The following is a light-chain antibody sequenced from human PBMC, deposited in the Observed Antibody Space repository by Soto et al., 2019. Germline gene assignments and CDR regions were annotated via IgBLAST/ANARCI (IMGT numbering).Light chain of an antibody. CDR1: QSGSSSY. CDR2: GAS. CDR3: QQYGGSPRT. V-gene: IGKV3-20*01. J-gene: IGKJ1*01. Sequence: EIVFTKSPSTLSLSPGERATLSGRASQSGSSSYLAWYQQKPGQAPRLLIYGASSRATGIPDRFSGSGSGTDFTLTISRLEPEAFAVYYCQQYGGSPRTFGQGTKVDI.